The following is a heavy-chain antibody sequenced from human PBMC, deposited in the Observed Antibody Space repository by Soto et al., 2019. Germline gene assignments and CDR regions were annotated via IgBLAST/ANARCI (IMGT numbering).Heavy chain of an antibody. D-gene: IGHD6-19*01. V-gene: IGHV1-18*01. CDR1: GYTFTSYG. J-gene: IGHJ4*02. CDR2: ISAYNGNR. Sequence: ASVKVSCKASGYTFTSYGISWVRQAPGQGLEWMGWISAYNGNRNYAQKLQGRVTMTTDTSTSTAYMELRSLRSNDTAVYYCARDRRIAVAGPFDYWGQGTLVTGSS. CDR3: ARDRRIAVAGPFDY.